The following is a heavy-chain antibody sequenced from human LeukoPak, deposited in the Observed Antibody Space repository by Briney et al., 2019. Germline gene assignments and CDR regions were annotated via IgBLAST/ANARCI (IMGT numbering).Heavy chain of an antibody. D-gene: IGHD3-16*01. CDR2: IYYSGST. V-gene: IGHV4-61*05. CDR1: GVSISSSSYY. J-gene: IGHJ3*02. CDR3: ARLGLAFDI. Sequence: PSETLSLTCTVSGVSISSSSYYWSWIRQPPGKGREWIGYIYYSGSTNYNPSLKSRVTISVDTSKNQFSLKLSSVTAADTAVYYCARLGLAFDIWGQGTMVTVSS.